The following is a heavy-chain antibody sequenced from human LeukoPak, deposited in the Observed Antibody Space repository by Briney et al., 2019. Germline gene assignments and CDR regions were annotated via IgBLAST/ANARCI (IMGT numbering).Heavy chain of an antibody. CDR2: ISSSSSYI. CDR1: GFTFSSYS. Sequence: GGSLRLSCAASGFTFSSYSMNWVRQAPGKGLEWVSSISSSSSYIYYADSVKGRFTISRDNAKNSLYLQMNSLRAEDTAVYYCARALQTYYYDSSGYLNRFDPRGQGTLVTVSS. J-gene: IGHJ5*02. V-gene: IGHV3-21*01. D-gene: IGHD3-22*01. CDR3: ARALQTYYYDSSGYLNRFDP.